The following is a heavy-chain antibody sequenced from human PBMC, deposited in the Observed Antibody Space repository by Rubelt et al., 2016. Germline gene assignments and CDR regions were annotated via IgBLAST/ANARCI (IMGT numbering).Heavy chain of an antibody. CDR2: IWHDGTDK. D-gene: IGHD6-13*01. Sequence: GKGLEWVAVIWHDGTDKYYADSVKGRFTISRDNSKNTLFLQMNSLRVEDTAVYYCARGIAAPGTDYWCQGTLVTVSS. CDR3: ARGIAAPGTDY. J-gene: IGHJ4*02. V-gene: IGHV3-33*01.